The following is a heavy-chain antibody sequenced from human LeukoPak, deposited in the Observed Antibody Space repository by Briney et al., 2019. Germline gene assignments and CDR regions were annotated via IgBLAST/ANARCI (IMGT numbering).Heavy chain of an antibody. J-gene: IGHJ4*02. CDR1: GFTFSSYA. CDR2: ISGSGGTT. Sequence: GGSLRLSCAASGFTFSSYAMSWVRQAPGEGLEWVSAISGSGGTTYYADSVKGRFTISRDNSKNTLYLQMNSLTAEDTAVYYCAKGLDGSGSTHWGQGTLVTVSS. CDR3: AKGLDGSGSTH. D-gene: IGHD3-10*01. V-gene: IGHV3-23*01.